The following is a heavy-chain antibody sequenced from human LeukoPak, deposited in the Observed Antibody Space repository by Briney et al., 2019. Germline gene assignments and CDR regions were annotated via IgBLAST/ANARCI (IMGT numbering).Heavy chain of an antibody. Sequence: GGSLRLSCAASGFTFSSYAMSWVRQAPGKGLEWVSVIYSSGSTYYADSVKGRFTISRDNSKNTLYLQMNSLRAEDTAVYYCARRLKFPYSGSYGGVYGMDVWGQGTTVTVSS. CDR3: ARRLKFPYSGSYGGVYGMDV. CDR2: IYSSGST. D-gene: IGHD1-26*01. J-gene: IGHJ6*02. V-gene: IGHV3-53*01. CDR1: GFTFSSYA.